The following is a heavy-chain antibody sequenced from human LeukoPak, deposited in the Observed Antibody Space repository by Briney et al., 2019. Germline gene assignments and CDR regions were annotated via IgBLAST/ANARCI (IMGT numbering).Heavy chain of an antibody. CDR3: ARDVAYNAFDY. CDR1: GFTFSSPW. V-gene: IGHV3-7*01. Sequence: PGGSLRLSCAASGFTFSSPWMTWVRQAPGKGLEWVANIKPDGSAKNYVGFVQGRFTISRDNTKNSVYLQMSSLRVEDTAVCFCARDVAYNAFDYWGQGTLVTVSS. J-gene: IGHJ4*02. CDR2: IKPDGSAK. D-gene: IGHD1-14*01.